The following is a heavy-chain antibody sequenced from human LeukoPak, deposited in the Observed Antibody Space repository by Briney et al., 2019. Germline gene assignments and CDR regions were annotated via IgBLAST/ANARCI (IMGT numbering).Heavy chain of an antibody. CDR3: ARDLAMIVVPGAFDI. D-gene: IGHD3-22*01. J-gene: IGHJ3*02. V-gene: IGHV3-21*04. CDR2: ISSSSSYT. Sequence: GGSLRLSCAASGFTFSSYSMNWVRQAPGKGLEWVSSISSSSSYTYYADSVKGRFTISRDNAKNSLYLQMNSLRAEDTAVYYCARDLAMIVVPGAFDIWGQGTMVTVSS. CDR1: GFTFSSYS.